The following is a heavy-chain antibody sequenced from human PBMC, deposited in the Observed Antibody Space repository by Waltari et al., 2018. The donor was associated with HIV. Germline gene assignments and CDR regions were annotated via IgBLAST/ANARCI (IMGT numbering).Heavy chain of an antibody. Sequence: QLPLQESGPGLVKPSETLSLTCTVSGGSISSRPYSWGWIRQPPGKGLEWIGSIYYSGSTYSNPSLKSRVTISVDTSKNQFSLKLSSVTAADTAVYYCASRGGTVTTRRFDPWGQGTLVTVSS. V-gene: IGHV4-39*01. CDR1: GGSISSRPYS. CDR2: IYYSGST. D-gene: IGHD4-17*01. J-gene: IGHJ5*02. CDR3: ASRGGTVTTRRFDP.